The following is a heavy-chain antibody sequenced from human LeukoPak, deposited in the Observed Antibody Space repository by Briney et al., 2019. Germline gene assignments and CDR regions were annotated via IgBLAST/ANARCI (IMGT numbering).Heavy chain of an antibody. V-gene: IGHV3-48*02. CDR1: GFTFSTSG. Sequence: PGGSLRLSCAASGFTFSTSGMNWVRQAPGKGLEWVSYISSSSTAMYYADSVRGRFTISRDNAKNSLYLQMNTLRDEDTAVYYCARSYYYDTSGYYPDWGQGTLVTVSS. CDR2: ISSSSTAM. D-gene: IGHD3-22*01. CDR3: ARSYYYDTSGYYPD. J-gene: IGHJ4*02.